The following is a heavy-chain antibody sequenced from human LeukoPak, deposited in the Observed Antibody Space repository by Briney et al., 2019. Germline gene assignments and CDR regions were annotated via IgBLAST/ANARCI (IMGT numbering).Heavy chain of an antibody. CDR3: ASTLRRLFDY. CDR2: ISSSGSTI. Sequence: PGGPLRLSCAASGFTFSSYEMNWVRQAPGKGLEWVSYISSSGSTIYYADSVKGRFTISRDNAKNSLYLQMNSLRAEDTAVYYCASTLRRLFDYWGQGTLVTVSS. J-gene: IGHJ4*02. D-gene: IGHD2-21*02. CDR1: GFTFSSYE. V-gene: IGHV3-48*03.